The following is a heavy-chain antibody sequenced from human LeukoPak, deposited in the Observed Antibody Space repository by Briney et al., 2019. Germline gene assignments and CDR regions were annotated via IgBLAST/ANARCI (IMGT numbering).Heavy chain of an antibody. Sequence: PGGSLRLSCAASGFTFSSYAMSWVRQAPGKGLEWVSAISGSGGSTYYADSVKGRFTISRDNAKNSLYLQMNSLRAEDTAVYYCARSSSGWYGDYWGQGTLVTVSS. CDR1: GFTFSSYA. CDR3: ARSSSGWYGDY. V-gene: IGHV3-23*01. J-gene: IGHJ4*02. CDR2: ISGSGGST. D-gene: IGHD6-19*01.